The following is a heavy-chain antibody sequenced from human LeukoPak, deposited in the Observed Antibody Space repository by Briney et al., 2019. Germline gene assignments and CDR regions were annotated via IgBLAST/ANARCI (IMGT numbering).Heavy chain of an antibody. D-gene: IGHD3-22*01. J-gene: IGHJ4*02. CDR2: ISSTSIYI. Sequence: GGSLRLSCAASEFTFSSYSMNWVRQAPGKGLERVSSISSTSIYIYYADSVKGRFTIYRDNAKNSLYLKMNSLRAEDTAVYYCARDTRHYYESSRYIRIEGSQDFDYWGQGTLVTVSS. CDR1: EFTFSSYS. CDR3: ARDTRHYYESSRYIRIEGSQDFDY. V-gene: IGHV3-21*01.